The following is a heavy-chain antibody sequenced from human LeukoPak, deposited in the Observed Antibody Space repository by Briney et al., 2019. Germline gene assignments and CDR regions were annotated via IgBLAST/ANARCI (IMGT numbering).Heavy chain of an antibody. Sequence: ASVKVSCKASGYTFTSYDINWVRQATGQGLEWMGWMNPNSGNTGYAQEFQGRVTITRNTSISTAYMELSSLRSEDTAIYFCTRSERVKGIFDFWGQGSLVVVSS. CDR3: TRSERVKGIFDF. CDR2: MNPNSGNT. CDR1: GYTFTSYD. J-gene: IGHJ4*02. V-gene: IGHV1-8*03. D-gene: IGHD1-1*01.